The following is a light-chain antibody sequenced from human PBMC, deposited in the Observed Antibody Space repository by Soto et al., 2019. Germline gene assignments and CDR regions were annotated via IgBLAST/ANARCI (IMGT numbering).Light chain of an antibody. J-gene: IGKJ4*01. V-gene: IGKV1-5*01. CDR3: QQCYSSSLT. CDR1: QSVSGW. Sequence: DIQMTQSPSTLSASVGDTVTVTCRASQSVSGWLAWYQKKPGKAPKLLIYDASSLESGVPSRFSGSGSGTEFTLTISSLQPDDFATYYCQQCYSSSLTFGGGTKVDIK. CDR2: DAS.